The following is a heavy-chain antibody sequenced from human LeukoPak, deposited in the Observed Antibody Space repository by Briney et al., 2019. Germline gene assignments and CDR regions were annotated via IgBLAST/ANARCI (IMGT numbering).Heavy chain of an antibody. V-gene: IGHV4-34*01. CDR2: INHSGST. CDR3: ARLNRFGFLEWQYFDY. J-gene: IGHJ4*01. Sequence: PSETLSLTCAVYGGSFSGYYWSWIRQPPGKGLEWIGEINHSGSTNYNPSLKSRVTISVDTSKNQFSLKLSSVTAADTAVYYCARLNRFGFLEWQYFDYWGQGTLVTVSS. CDR1: GGSFSGYY. D-gene: IGHD3-3*01.